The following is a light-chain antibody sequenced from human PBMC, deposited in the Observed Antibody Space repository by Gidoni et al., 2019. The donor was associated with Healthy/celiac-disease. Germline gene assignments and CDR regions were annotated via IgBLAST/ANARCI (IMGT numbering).Light chain of an antibody. CDR1: QSVLYSSNNNNY. J-gene: IGKJ2*01. Sequence: DIVTTQSLDSLAVSLGERATSNCKSSQSVLYSSNNNNYLAWYQQKPGQPPKLLIYWASTRESGVPYRFSGSGSGTDFTLTISSLQAEDVAVYYCQQYYSTPYTFXXXTKLEIK. CDR3: QQYYSTPYT. CDR2: WAS. V-gene: IGKV4-1*01.